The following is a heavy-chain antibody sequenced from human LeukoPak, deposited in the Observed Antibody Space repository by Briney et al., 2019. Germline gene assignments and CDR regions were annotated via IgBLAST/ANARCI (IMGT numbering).Heavy chain of an antibody. J-gene: IGHJ4*02. Sequence: GGSLRLSCAASGFIDSSNYMSWVRQAPGKGLEWVSVIYSSGSTHYADSVKGRFTISRDNSKNTLYLQMNSLRAEDTAVYYCARDREKVVVPAAPDYWGQGTLVTVSS. V-gene: IGHV3-53*05. CDR2: IYSSGST. CDR3: ARDREKVVVPAAPDY. CDR1: GFIDSSNY. D-gene: IGHD2-2*01.